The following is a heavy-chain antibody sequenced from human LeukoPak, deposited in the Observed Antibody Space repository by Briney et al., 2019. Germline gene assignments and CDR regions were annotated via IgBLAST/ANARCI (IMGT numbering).Heavy chain of an antibody. J-gene: IGHJ4*02. CDR3: ARQSKYYYDSSGFWYFHY. Sequence: SVKVSCKASGDSFSTFAISWVRQAPGQGLEWMGRINPILGIANYAQKFQGRVTITADKSTSTVYMELSSLRSEDTAVYYCARQSKYYYDSSGFWYFHYWGQGTLVTVSS. CDR2: INPILGIA. D-gene: IGHD3-22*01. V-gene: IGHV1-69*04. CDR1: GDSFSTFA.